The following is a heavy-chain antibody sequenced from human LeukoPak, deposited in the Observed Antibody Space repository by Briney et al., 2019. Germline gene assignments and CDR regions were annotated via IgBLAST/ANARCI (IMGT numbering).Heavy chain of an antibody. Sequence: PSETLSLTCAVYGGSFSGYYWSWIRQPPGKGLEWIGSIYYSGSTYYNPSLKSRVTISVDTSKNQFSLKLSSVTAADTAVYYCARLGTVTSFDYWGQGTLVTVSS. V-gene: IGHV4-34*01. CDR1: GGSFSGYY. D-gene: IGHD4-17*01. J-gene: IGHJ4*02. CDR2: IYYSGST. CDR3: ARLGTVTSFDY.